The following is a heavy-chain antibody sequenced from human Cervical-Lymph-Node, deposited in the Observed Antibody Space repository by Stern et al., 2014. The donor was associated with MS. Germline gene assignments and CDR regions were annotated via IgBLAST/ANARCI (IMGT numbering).Heavy chain of an antibody. CDR2: IWYDGSQK. Sequence: QVQLVQSGGGVVQPGGSQRLSCTASGFTFEDYAMEWVRQVPGKGLEWVAMIWYDGSQKYYGDSVRGRFSVSRDNSRNTLYLQMKSLSLEDTAVYYCARKIPDYYYYAMDVWGQGTTVTVSS. D-gene: IGHD2-2*02. CDR1: GFTFEDYA. CDR3: ARKIPDYYYYAMDV. J-gene: IGHJ6*02. V-gene: IGHV3-33*01.